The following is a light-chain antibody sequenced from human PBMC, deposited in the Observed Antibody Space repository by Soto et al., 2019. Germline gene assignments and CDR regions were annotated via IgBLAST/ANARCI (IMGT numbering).Light chain of an antibody. CDR3: QQLNSYPPL. V-gene: IGKV1-5*01. J-gene: IGKJ3*01. CDR2: DAS. Sequence: DIQMTLSPSTLSGSVGDTVTITFRASQTISSWLAWYQQKPGKAPKLLIYDASNLETGVPSRFSGSGSGTDFTLTISSLQPEDFATYYCQQLNSYPPLFGPGTKVDI. CDR1: QTISSW.